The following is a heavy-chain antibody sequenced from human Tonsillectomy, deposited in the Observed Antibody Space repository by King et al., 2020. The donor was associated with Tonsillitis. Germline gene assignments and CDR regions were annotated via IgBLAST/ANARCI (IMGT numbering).Heavy chain of an antibody. V-gene: IGHV3-23*04. D-gene: IGHD1-1*01. J-gene: IGHJ4*02. CDR3: AKAIKWNDDFDY. CDR2: ISGRGGTT. Sequence: VQLVESGGGLVQPGGSLRLSCAASGFTFHFYAMNWVRQTPGKGMEWVSSISGRGGTTYYADSVKGRFTISRDNSKNSRYLQMNSLRAADTAIYYCAKAIKWNDDFDYWGPGTLVTVSS. CDR1: GFTFHFYA.